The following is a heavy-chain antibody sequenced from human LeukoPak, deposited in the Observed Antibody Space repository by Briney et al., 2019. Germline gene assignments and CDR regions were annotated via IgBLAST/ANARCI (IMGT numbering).Heavy chain of an antibody. CDR1: GFTFSSYA. CDR3: ARDTYYYNSSAFYHYYYGMDV. CDR2: IESDGSRT. J-gene: IGHJ6*02. D-gene: IGHD3-22*01. V-gene: IGHV3-74*01. Sequence: GGSLRLSCAASGFTFSSYAMSWVRQAPGKGLEWVSRIESDGSRTRYADSVKGRFTIPRDNAKNTLYLQMNSLSAEDTAVYYCARDTYYYNSSAFYHYYYGMDVWGQGTTVTVSS.